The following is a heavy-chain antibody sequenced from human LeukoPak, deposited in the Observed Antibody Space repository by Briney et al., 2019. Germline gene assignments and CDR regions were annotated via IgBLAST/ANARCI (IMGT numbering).Heavy chain of an antibody. CDR3: VKEGHYYGSGSSGGYYYYGMDV. D-gene: IGHD3-10*01. CDR2: IRNKANSYTT. Sequence: GGSLRLSCAASGFTFSDHFMDWVRQAPGKGLEWVGRIRNKANSYTTEYAASVEGRFTISRDNSKNTLYLQMSSLRAEDTAVYYCVKEGHYYGSGSSGGYYYYGMDVWGQGTTVTVSS. J-gene: IGHJ6*02. CDR1: GFTFSDHF. V-gene: IGHV3-72*01.